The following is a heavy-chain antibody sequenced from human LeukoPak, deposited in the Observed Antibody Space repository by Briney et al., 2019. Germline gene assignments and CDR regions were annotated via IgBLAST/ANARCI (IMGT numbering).Heavy chain of an antibody. CDR2: FDPEDGET. Sequence: ASVNVSSTVSGYTLTELSMHWVRQAPGKGLEWMGGFDPEDGETIYAQKFQGRVTMTEDTSTDTAYMELSSLRSEDTAVYYCAGVVTGDWFDPWGQGTLVTVSS. V-gene: IGHV1-24*01. CDR1: GYTLTELS. CDR3: AGVVTGDWFDP. J-gene: IGHJ5*02. D-gene: IGHD2-21*02.